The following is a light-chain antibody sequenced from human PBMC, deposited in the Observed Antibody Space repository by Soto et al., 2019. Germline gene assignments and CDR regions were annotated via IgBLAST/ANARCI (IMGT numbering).Light chain of an antibody. CDR3: QEYNSWLAIT. CDR2: GAS. Sequence: ELVMTQSPATLSVSPGERATLSCRASQNVGSNLAWYQQKPGQSPRLLIYGASTRATGIPDRFSGSASGTEFTLTISSLQSEDFAVYYCQEYNSWLAITFGQGTRLEI. V-gene: IGKV3-15*01. CDR1: QNVGSN. J-gene: IGKJ5*01.